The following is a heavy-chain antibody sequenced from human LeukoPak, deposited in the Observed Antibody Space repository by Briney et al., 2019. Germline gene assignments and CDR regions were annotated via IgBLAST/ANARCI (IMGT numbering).Heavy chain of an antibody. Sequence: GGSLRLSCAVSGFTFSNYAMHWVRQAPGKGLEYVSVISSNGGSTYYANSVKGRFTISRHNAKNSLYLQMDCLRAEDTAVYYCARVSSSWHYFDYWGQGTLVTVSS. J-gene: IGHJ4*02. CDR1: GFTFSNYA. D-gene: IGHD6-13*01. CDR3: ARVSSSWHYFDY. V-gene: IGHV3-64*01. CDR2: ISSNGGST.